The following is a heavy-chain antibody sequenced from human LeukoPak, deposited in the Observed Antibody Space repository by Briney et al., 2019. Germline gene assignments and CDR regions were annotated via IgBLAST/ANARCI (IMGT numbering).Heavy chain of an antibody. CDR3: ARGELELRWLSDY. J-gene: IGHJ4*02. CDR2: ISYDGRNK. D-gene: IGHD1-7*01. Sequence: PGGSLRLSCAASGFTFSSCAMHWVRQAPGKGLEGVAIISYDGRNKYYADSVKGRFTISRDNSKNTLYLQMNSLRAEDTAVYYCARGELELRWLSDYWGQGTLVTVSS. V-gene: IGHV3-30*04. CDR1: GFTFSSCA.